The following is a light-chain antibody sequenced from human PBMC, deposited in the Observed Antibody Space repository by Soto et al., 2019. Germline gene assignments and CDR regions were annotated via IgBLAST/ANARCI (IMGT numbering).Light chain of an antibody. CDR2: GNS. CDR1: SSNIGAGYD. V-gene: IGLV1-40*01. Sequence: QSVLTQPPSVSGAPGQRVTISCTGSSSNIGAGYDVHWYQQLPGTAPKLLIYGNSNRPSGVPDRFSGSKSGTSASLAITGLQAEDEADYYCQSYASSLSGSKVFRTGTKVPGL. CDR3: QSYASSLSGSKV. J-gene: IGLJ1*01.